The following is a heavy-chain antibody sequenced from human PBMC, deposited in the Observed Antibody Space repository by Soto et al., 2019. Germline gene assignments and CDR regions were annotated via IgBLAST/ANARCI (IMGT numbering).Heavy chain of an antibody. CDR1: GGSFSGYY. CDR3: AILGMDV. V-gene: IGHV4-34*01. Sequence: SETLSLTCAVYGGSFSGYYWGWIRQPPGKGLEWIGEINHSGSTNYNPSLKSRVTISVDTSKNQFSLKLSSVTAADTAVYYCAILGMDVWGQGTTVTVSS. J-gene: IGHJ6*02. CDR2: INHSGST.